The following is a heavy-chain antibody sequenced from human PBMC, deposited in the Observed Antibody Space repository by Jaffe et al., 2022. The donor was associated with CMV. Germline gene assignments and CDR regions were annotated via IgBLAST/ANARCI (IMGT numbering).Heavy chain of an antibody. CDR2: IYYSGST. J-gene: IGHJ4*02. V-gene: IGHV4-39*01. CDR1: GGSISSSSYY. D-gene: IGHD6-19*01. Sequence: QLQLQESGPGLVKPSETLSLTCTVSGGSISSSSYYWGWIRQPPGKGLEWIGSIYYSGSTYYNPSLKSRVTISVDTSKNQFSLKLSSVTAADTAVYYCARPTWGIAVAGVDYWGQGTLVTVSS. CDR3: ARPTWGIAVAGVDY.